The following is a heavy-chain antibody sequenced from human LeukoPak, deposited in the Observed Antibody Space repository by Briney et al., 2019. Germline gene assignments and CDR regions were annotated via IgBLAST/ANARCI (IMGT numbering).Heavy chain of an antibody. Sequence: SGTLSLICTVSGGSISSYYWSWIRQPPGKGLEWIGYVSYSGSTNYNSTLKSRATISVDTSKNQFSLKLSSVTAADTAVYYCARGYCSGGTCYRTFFDYWGQGTLVTVSS. J-gene: IGHJ4*02. CDR3: ARGYCSGGTCYRTFFDY. CDR2: VSYSGST. D-gene: IGHD2-15*01. V-gene: IGHV4-59*01. CDR1: GGSISSYY.